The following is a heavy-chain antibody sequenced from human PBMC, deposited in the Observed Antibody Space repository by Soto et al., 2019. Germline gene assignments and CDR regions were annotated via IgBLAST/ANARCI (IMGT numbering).Heavy chain of an antibody. Sequence: SVKVSCKASGGTFSSYAISWVRQAPGQGLEWMGGFIPIFGTANYAQKFQGRVTITADESTSTAYMELSSLRSEDTAVYYCARAYSSGWYDYYYGMDVWGQGTTVTVSS. J-gene: IGHJ6*02. CDR3: ARAYSSGWYDYYYGMDV. CDR2: FIPIFGTA. D-gene: IGHD6-19*01. V-gene: IGHV1-69*13. CDR1: GGTFSSYA.